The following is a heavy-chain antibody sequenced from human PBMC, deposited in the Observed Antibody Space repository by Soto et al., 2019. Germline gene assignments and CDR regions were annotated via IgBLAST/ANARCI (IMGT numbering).Heavy chain of an antibody. CDR3: ARDKDRQQLGGNYYYGIDV. CDR2: IIPIFPTP. Sequence: QVQLVQSGAEVKKPGSSVTVSCKASGGTFGNSAISWVRQAPGQGLEWMGGIIPIFPTPYYAQKFQGRVTITEDESTTTAYLELTSLRSEDTAVYYCARDKDRQQLGGNYYYGIDVWGQGTTVTVSS. V-gene: IGHV1-69*12. D-gene: IGHD1-1*01. J-gene: IGHJ6*02. CDR1: GGTFGNSA.